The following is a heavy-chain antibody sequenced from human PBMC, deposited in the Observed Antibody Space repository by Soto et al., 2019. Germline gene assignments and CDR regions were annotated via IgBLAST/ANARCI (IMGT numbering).Heavy chain of an antibody. J-gene: IGHJ4*02. CDR2: IYSGGST. CDR1: GFTVSSNY. CDR3: ARSPPGSSSWVDY. V-gene: IGHV3-53*02. D-gene: IGHD6-6*01. Sequence: EVQLVETGGGLIQPGGSLRLSCAASGFTVSSNYMSWVRLAPGKGLEWVSVIYSGGSTYYADSVKGRFTISRDNSKNTLYLQMNSLRAEDTAVYYCARSPPGSSSWVDYWGQGTLVTVSS.